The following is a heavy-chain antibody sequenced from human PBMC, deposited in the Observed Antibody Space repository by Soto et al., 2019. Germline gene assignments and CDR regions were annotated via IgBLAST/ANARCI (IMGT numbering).Heavy chain of an antibody. Sequence: QVQLVESGGGVFQPGRSLRLSCAASGFTFCSYGMHWVRQAPGKGLEWVAVISYDGNNKYYADSVKGRFTISRDNFKNTLYLQMDSLRAEDTAMYYCAKDHLETTVTTPSYWGQGTLVTVSS. D-gene: IGHD4-17*01. CDR2: ISYDGNNK. CDR1: GFTFCSYG. V-gene: IGHV3-30*18. J-gene: IGHJ4*02. CDR3: AKDHLETTVTTPSY.